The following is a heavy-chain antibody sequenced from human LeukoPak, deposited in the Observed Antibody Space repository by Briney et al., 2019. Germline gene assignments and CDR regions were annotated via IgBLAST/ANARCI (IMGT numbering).Heavy chain of an antibody. V-gene: IGHV4-59*08. CDR3: ARLELLLADAFDI. D-gene: IGHD2-21*01. Sequence: PSETLSLTCTVSGGSISSYYWSWIRQHPGKGLEWIGYIYYSGSTNYNPSLKSRVTISVDTSKNQFSLKLSSVTAADTAVYYCARLELLLADAFDIWGQGTMVTVSS. J-gene: IGHJ3*02. CDR1: GGSISSYY. CDR2: IYYSGST.